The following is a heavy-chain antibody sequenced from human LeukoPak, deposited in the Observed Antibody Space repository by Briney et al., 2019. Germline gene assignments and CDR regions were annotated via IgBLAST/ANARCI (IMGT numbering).Heavy chain of an antibody. CDR2: INHSGST. CDR3: ARGGDIVATID. V-gene: IGHV4-34*01. CDR1: GGSFSGYY. J-gene: IGHJ4*02. D-gene: IGHD5-12*01. Sequence: SETLSLTCAVYGGSFSGYYWSWIRQPPGKGLEWIGEINHSGSTNYNPSLKSRVTISVDTSKNQFSLKLSSVSAADTAVYYCARGGDIVATIDWGQGTLVTVSS.